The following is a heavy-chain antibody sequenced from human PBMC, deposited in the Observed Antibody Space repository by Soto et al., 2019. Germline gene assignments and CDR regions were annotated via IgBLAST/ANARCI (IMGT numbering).Heavy chain of an antibody. CDR2: ITGAGNT. J-gene: IGHJ4*02. Sequence: DVQLSESGGGLVQPGGSLRLSCVVSGFSFNYAIIWVRQAPGKGQEWVSGITGAGNTQYAASVKGRFTISRDNSKNTVYLQMNSLRAEDTAMYYCAKDAVYNDGLWLVSDWGQGTLVTVS. CDR3: AKDAVYNDGLWLVSD. CDR1: GFSFNYA. D-gene: IGHD2-21*01. V-gene: IGHV3-23*01.